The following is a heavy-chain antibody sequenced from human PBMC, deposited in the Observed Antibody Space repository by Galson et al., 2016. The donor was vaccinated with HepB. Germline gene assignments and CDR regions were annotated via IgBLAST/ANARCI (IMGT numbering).Heavy chain of an antibody. CDR2: VSAYSGYT. D-gene: IGHD2-21*02. J-gene: IGHJ6*02. V-gene: IGHV1-18*01. Sequence: SVKVSCKASGYSFTSYGIIWVRQAPGQALECMGWVSAYSGYTYYAQKLQGIVTMTTDTSTTTAYMGLRGLRSDHTAVYYCARDKGVRHIVVATYGMAVWGQGTTVTVSS. CDR1: GYSFTSYG. CDR3: ARDKGVRHIVVATYGMAV.